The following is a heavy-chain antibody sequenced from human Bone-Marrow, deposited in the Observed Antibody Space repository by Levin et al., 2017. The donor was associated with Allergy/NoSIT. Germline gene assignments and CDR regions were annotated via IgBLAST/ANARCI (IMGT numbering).Heavy chain of an antibody. CDR3: TRASGDGYNCVYDY. CDR1: GFTFGDYA. Sequence: GGSLRLSCTASGFTFGDYAMSWVRQAPGKGLEWVGFIRSKAYGGTTEYAASVKGRFTISRDDSKSIAYLQMNSLKTEDTAVYYCTRASGDGYNCVYDYWGQGTLVTVSS. J-gene: IGHJ4*02. D-gene: IGHD5-24*01. V-gene: IGHV3-49*04. CDR2: IRSKAYGGTT.